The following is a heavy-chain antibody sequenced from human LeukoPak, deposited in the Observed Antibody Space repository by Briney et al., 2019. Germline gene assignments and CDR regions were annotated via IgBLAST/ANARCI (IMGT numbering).Heavy chain of an antibody. D-gene: IGHD2-2*01. J-gene: IGHJ3*02. Sequence: GGSLRLSCAASGFTFSSYAMSWVRQAPGKGLEWVSAISGSGGSTYYADSVKGRFTISRDNSKNTLYLQMNSLRAEDTVVYYCAKEGALGYCSSTSCEDAFDIWGQGTMVTVSS. CDR2: ISGSGGST. CDR1: GFTFSSYA. V-gene: IGHV3-23*01. CDR3: AKEGALGYCSSTSCEDAFDI.